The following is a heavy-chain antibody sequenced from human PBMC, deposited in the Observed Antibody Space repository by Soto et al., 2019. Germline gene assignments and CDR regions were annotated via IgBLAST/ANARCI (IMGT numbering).Heavy chain of an antibody. V-gene: IGHV1-18*01. CDR3: ARALFSSTTCYHDS. J-gene: IGHJ4*02. CDR2: ISAYNGNT. CDR1: CYTFSHYG. D-gene: IGHD2-2*01. Sequence: QVQLVHSGAEVKKPRASVKLSCKASCYTFSHYGTRSARQAPGPELEWMGWISAYNGNTNYAQKLQGSVTVTTDPSTSAAYMELRSLRSDEAAVYYCARALFSSTTCYHDSWGQGALVTVSS.